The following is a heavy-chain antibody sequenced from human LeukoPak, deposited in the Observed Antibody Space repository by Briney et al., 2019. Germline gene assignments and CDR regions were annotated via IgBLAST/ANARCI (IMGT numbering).Heavy chain of an antibody. CDR3: ARAIVGASIVPGSFDY. Sequence: SVKVSCKASGGTFSSYAISWGRQAPGQGLEWMGGTIPIFGTANYAQKFQGRVTITADESTSTAYMELSSLRSEDTAVYYCARAIVGASIVPGSFDYWGQGTLVTVSS. CDR1: GGTFSSYA. V-gene: IGHV1-69*13. CDR2: TIPIFGTA. J-gene: IGHJ4*02. D-gene: IGHD1-26*01.